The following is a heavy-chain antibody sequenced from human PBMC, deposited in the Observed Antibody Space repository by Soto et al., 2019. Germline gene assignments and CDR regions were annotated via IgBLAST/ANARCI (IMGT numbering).Heavy chain of an antibody. CDR1: GYTFTGCY. CDR2: INPNSGGT. CDR3: ARGSGGSEINYYYYYYMDV. V-gene: IGHV1-2*04. J-gene: IGHJ6*03. D-gene: IGHD2-15*01. Sequence: GASVKVSCKASGYTFTGCYMHWVRQAPGQGLEWMGWINPNSGGTNYAQKFQGWVTMTRDTSISTAYMELSRLRSDDTAVYYCARGSGGSEINYYYYYYMDVWGKGTTVTVSS.